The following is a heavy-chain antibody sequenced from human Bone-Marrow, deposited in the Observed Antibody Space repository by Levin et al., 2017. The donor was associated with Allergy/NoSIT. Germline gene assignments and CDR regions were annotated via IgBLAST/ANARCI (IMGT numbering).Heavy chain of an antibody. V-gene: IGHV3-30*18. Sequence: GESLKISCEASGFTFSIYGMHWVRQAPGKGLEWVAVISYDGSNKYYADSVKGRFTISRDKSKNTLYLQMSSLRVEDTAVYYCAKDEGDCSGGSCYRPDYWGQGTLVTVSS. CDR3: AKDEGDCSGGSCYRPDY. J-gene: IGHJ4*02. CDR1: GFTFSIYG. D-gene: IGHD2-15*01. CDR2: ISYDGSNK.